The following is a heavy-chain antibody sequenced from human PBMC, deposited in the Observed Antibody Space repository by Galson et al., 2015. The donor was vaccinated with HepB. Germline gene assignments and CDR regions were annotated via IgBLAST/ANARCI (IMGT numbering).Heavy chain of an antibody. CDR1: GYTFTSYG. CDR3: ARDWGDYYDSSGYYYALGY. V-gene: IGHV1-18*04. D-gene: IGHD3-22*01. Sequence: SVKVSCKASGYTFTSYGISWVRQAPGQGLEWMGWISAYNGNTNYAQKLQGRVTMTTDTSTSTAYMELRSLRSDDTAVYYCARDWGDYYDSSGYYYALGYWGQGTLVTVSS. CDR2: ISAYNGNT. J-gene: IGHJ4*02.